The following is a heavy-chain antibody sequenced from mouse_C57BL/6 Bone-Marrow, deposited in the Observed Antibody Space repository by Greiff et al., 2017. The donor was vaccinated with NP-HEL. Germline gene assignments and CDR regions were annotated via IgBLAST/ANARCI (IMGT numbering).Heavy chain of an antibody. CDR1: GFTFSSYG. CDR3: ATPITAVADD. CDR2: ISSGGSYT. V-gene: IGHV5-6*01. Sequence: EVKLVESGGDLVKPGGSLKLSCAASGFTFSSYGMSWVRQTPDKRLEWVATISSGGSYTYYPASVKGRFTISRDNAKNTLYLQMSSLKSEDTAVYYCATPITAVADDWGQGTTLTVAS. J-gene: IGHJ2*01. D-gene: IGHD1-1*01.